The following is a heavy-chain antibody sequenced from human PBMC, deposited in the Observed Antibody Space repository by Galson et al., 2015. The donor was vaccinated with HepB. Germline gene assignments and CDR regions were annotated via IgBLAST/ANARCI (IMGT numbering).Heavy chain of an antibody. CDR2: IYPGDSDT. CDR1: GYSFTTYW. D-gene: IGHD2-21*02. J-gene: IGHJ6*02. Sequence: QSGAEVKKPGESLKISCQGSGYSFTTYWIGWVRQMPGKGLEWMGIIYPGDSDTRYSPSFQGQVTISADKSISTAYLQWSSLRASDTAMYYCARLAPVPCCSNIACYFMDVWAQGTTVTVSS. V-gene: IGHV5-51*03. CDR3: ARLAPVPCCSNIACYFMDV.